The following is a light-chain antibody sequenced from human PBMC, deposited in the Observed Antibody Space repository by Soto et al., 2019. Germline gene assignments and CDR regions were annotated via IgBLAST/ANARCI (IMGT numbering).Light chain of an antibody. V-gene: IGLV1-44*01. CDR2: STN. CDR1: TSNIGSKT. Sequence: QPVLTQPPSASGTPGQSVTISCSGSTSNIGSKTVSWYQQVPGAAPKLLIYSTNQWPSGVPDRFSGSKSGTSASLTISGLQSEDEADYYCSSFEASNNLLFGGGTKVTVL. CDR3: SSFEASNNLL. J-gene: IGLJ2*01.